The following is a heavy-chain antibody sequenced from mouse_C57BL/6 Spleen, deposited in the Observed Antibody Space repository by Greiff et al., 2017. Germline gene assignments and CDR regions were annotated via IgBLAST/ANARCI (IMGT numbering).Heavy chain of an antibody. Sequence: EVKLQESGPGLVKPSQSLSLTCSVTGYSITSGYYWNWIRQFPGNKLEWMGYISYDGSNNYNPSLKNRISITRDTSKNQFFLKLNSVTTEDTATYNCAREADWGQGTLVTVSA. V-gene: IGHV3-6*01. CDR2: ISYDGSN. J-gene: IGHJ3*01. CDR3: AREAD. CDR1: GYSITSGYY.